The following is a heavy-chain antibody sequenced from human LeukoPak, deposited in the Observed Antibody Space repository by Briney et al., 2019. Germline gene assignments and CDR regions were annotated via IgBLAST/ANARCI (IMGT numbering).Heavy chain of an antibody. Sequence: AAVKVSCKASGYAFTSYFMHWVRQAPGQGLEWMGIINPSGGSTSYAQKFQGRVNMTRDTSISTAYMELSSLRSDDTAVYYCARDFTTSDWGSYPFDYWGQGTLVTVSS. CDR2: INPSGGST. J-gene: IGHJ4*02. V-gene: IGHV1-46*01. CDR3: ARDFTTSDWGSYPFDY. D-gene: IGHD3-16*01. CDR1: GYAFTSYF.